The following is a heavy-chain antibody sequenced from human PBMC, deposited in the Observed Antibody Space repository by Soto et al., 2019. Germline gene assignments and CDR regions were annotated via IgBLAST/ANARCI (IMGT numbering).Heavy chain of an antibody. CDR1: GFTFSSYS. Sequence: PGGSLRLSCAASGFTFSSYSMNWVRQAPGKGLEWVSYISSSRSTIYYADSVKGRFTISRDNAKNSLYLQMNSLRAEDTAVYYCARVTLPGSPSSLLDYWGQGTLVTVSS. D-gene: IGHD2-15*01. V-gene: IGHV3-48*01. J-gene: IGHJ4*02. CDR3: ARVTLPGSPSSLLDY. CDR2: ISSSRSTI.